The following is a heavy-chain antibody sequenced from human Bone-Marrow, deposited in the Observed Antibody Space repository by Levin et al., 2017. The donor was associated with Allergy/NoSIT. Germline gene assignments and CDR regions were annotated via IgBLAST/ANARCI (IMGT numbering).Heavy chain of an antibody. CDR1: GFTFSTYT. Sequence: GGSLRLSCAASGFTFSTYTMNWVRQGPGKGLEWVSSISSGSSFIYYADSVKGRFTISRDNAKNSLYLQMNSLRAEDTAVYYCARDVMIISGGVILGQYYYGMDVWGQGTTVTVSS. CDR2: ISSGSSFI. CDR3: ARDVMIISGGVILGQYYYGMDV. J-gene: IGHJ6*02. V-gene: IGHV3-21*01. D-gene: IGHD3-16*01.